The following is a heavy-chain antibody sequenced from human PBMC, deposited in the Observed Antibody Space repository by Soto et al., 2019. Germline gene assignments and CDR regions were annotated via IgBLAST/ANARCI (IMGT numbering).Heavy chain of an antibody. CDR3: ARADTAMDPLGS. D-gene: IGHD5-18*01. CDR1: GGSSRQSSYF. CDR2: VYYSGTP. J-gene: IGHJ4*02. V-gene: IGHV4-39*01. Sequence: PSETLSLTCAVSGGSSRQSSYFWGWIRQPQGKGLEWIASVYYSGTPYYNPSLKSRVTISIDTSKTQISLKLKSLTAADTAVYCCARADTAMDPLGSWGQGILVTVSS.